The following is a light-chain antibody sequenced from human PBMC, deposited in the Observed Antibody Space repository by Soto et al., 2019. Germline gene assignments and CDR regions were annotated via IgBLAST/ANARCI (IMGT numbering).Light chain of an antibody. CDR3: QQYNNWPPWT. J-gene: IGKJ1*01. CDR2: GVS. V-gene: IGKV3-15*01. Sequence: EIVFTQSPATLSLSPGARVTLSCRASQSVSANLAWYQQKPGQAPRLLIYGVSTRATGIPARFSGSGSGTEFTLTISSLQSDDFAGYYCQQYNNWPPWTFGRGTKVDIK. CDR1: QSVSAN.